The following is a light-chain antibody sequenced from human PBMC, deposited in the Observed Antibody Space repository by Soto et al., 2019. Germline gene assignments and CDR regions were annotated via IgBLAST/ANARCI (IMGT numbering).Light chain of an antibody. Sequence: SVLTQPASVSGSPGQSITISCTGTSNDVGGYNYVSWYQQQPGKAPKLIIYEVSHRPSGISNRFSGSKSGNTASLTISGLHVEDEADYYCSSHSATSPYVFRTGTKVTVL. CDR3: SSHSATSPYV. V-gene: IGLV2-14*01. CDR1: SNDVGGYNY. J-gene: IGLJ1*01. CDR2: EVS.